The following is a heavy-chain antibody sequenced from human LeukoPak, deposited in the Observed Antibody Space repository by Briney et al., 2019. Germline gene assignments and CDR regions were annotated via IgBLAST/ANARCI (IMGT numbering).Heavy chain of an antibody. CDR2: ISAYNGNT. J-gene: IGHJ5*02. D-gene: IGHD3-10*01. V-gene: IGHV1-18*01. Sequence: ASVKVSCKASGYTFTSYDISWVRQAPGQGLEWMGWISAYNGNTNYAQKLQGRVTMTTDTSTSTAYMELRSLRSDDTAVYYCARASVTMLRGVLKDWFDPWGQGTLVTVSS. CDR3: ARASVTMLRGVLKDWFDP. CDR1: GYTFTSYD.